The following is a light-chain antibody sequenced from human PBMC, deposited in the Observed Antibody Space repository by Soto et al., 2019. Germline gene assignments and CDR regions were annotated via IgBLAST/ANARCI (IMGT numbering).Light chain of an antibody. CDR1: QDINIY. Sequence: DIQITQSPSSVFASVGDRVTSTCQATQDINIYLNWYQQKPGKAPNLLIYDASNLEIGVPSRFSGSGSGTHFTFTISSLQTEDIGTYYCQKYDILPINFGRGTRLEIK. CDR3: QKYDILPIN. J-gene: IGKJ5*01. CDR2: DAS. V-gene: IGKV1-33*01.